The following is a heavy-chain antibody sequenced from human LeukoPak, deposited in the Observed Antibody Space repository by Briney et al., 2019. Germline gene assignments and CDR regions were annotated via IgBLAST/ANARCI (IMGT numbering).Heavy chain of an antibody. Sequence: GESLRLSCAASGFTFSNYSMNWVRQAPGKGLEWVSYIRRSGTTIYYADSVKGRFTISRDNARNSLYLQMSSLRAEDTAVYYCVRDPHALDYWGQGTLVTVSS. CDR3: VRDPHALDY. J-gene: IGHJ4*02. CDR1: GFTFSNYS. D-gene: IGHD2-2*01. V-gene: IGHV3-48*01. CDR2: IRRSGTTI.